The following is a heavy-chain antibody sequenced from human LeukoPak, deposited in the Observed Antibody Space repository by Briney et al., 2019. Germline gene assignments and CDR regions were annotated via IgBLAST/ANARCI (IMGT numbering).Heavy chain of an antibody. D-gene: IGHD3-16*01. CDR2: INHAGSA. V-gene: IGHV4-34*01. CDR1: GGSFSGCY. J-gene: IGHJ4*02. Sequence: PSETLSLTCAVYGGSFSGCYWSWIRQPPGKGLEWIAEINHAGSANYNPSLEGRVTTSIDTSKAQFSLSLTSVTAADTAVYYCARFSITFRGAHLDYWGQGNLVTVSS. CDR3: ARFSITFRGAHLDY.